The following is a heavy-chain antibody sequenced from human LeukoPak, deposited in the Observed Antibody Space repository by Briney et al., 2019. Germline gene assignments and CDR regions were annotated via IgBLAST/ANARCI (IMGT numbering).Heavy chain of an antibody. Sequence: GGFLRLSCAASGFTVSNNYMSWVRQAPGKGLEWVSVIYSGGNTYYADSAKGRFTISRDNSKNTLYLQMNSLRGEDTAVYYCARDETGTLDYWGQGTLVTVSS. CDR1: GFTVSNNY. V-gene: IGHV3-66*02. CDR2: IYSGGNT. CDR3: ARDETGTLDY. D-gene: IGHD1-1*01. J-gene: IGHJ4*02.